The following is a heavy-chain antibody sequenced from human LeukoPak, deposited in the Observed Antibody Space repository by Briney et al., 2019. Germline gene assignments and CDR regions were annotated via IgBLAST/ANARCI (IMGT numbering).Heavy chain of an antibody. J-gene: IGHJ4*02. Sequence: GESLSLSCATSGFTFSDSWMSWVRQAPGKGLEWVANIKQDGSEKYYVDSVKGRFTISRDNAKNSLYLQMNSLRAEDTAVYYCARDHSGYVNYWGQGTLVTVSS. D-gene: IGHD5-12*01. CDR1: GFTFSDSW. V-gene: IGHV3-7*01. CDR2: IKQDGSEK. CDR3: ARDHSGYVNY.